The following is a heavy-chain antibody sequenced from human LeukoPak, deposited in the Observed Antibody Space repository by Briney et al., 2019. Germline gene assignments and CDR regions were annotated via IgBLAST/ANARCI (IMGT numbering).Heavy chain of an antibody. CDR1: GFTFSSYA. Sequence: GGSLRLSCAASGFTFSSYAMHWVRQAPGKGLEYVSAISSNGGSTYYANSVKGRFTISRDNSKNTLYLQMGSLRAEDMAVYYCAREVLRDNWFDPWGQGTLVTVSS. CDR2: ISSNGGST. V-gene: IGHV3-64*01. J-gene: IGHJ5*02. CDR3: AREVLRDNWFDP. D-gene: IGHD1-1*01.